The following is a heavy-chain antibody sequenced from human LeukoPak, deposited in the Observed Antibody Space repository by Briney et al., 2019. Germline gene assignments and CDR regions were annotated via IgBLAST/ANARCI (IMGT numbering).Heavy chain of an antibody. J-gene: IGHJ4*02. D-gene: IGHD1-26*01. CDR3: AKGSGSYRIFDY. CDR1: GFTFSSYG. Sequence: GGSLRLSCAASGFTFSSYGMHWVRQAPGKGLEWVAVIWYDGSNKYYADSVKGRFTISRDNSKNTLYLQMNSLRAEDTAVYYCAKGSGSYRIFDYWGQGTLVTVSS. V-gene: IGHV3-30*02. CDR2: IWYDGSNK.